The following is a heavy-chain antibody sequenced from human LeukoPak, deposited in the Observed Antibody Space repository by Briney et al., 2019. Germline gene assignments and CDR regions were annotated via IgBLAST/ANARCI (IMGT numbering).Heavy chain of an antibody. D-gene: IGHD5-12*01. CDR3: ARTYIVATSNFDY. CDR2: INPSGGTT. J-gene: IGHJ4*02. CDR1: GYSFTSYY. Sequence: GASVKVSCKAFGYSFTSYYIHWVRQAPGQGLEWMGIINPSGGTTTYAQKFQGRFIMTRDTSTSTVYMELSSLRSEDTAVYYCARTYIVATSNFDYWGQGTLVTVSS. V-gene: IGHV1-46*01.